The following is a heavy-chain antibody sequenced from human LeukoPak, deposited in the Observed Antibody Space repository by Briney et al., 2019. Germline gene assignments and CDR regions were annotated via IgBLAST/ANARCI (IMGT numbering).Heavy chain of an antibody. J-gene: IGHJ6*03. CDR3: AKSVGFYYYYYMDV. V-gene: IGHV3-23*01. D-gene: IGHD1-26*01. CDR1: GFTFSSYG. CDR2: ISGSGGST. Sequence: WGSLRLSCAASGFTFSSYGMNWVRQAPGKGLEWVSGISGSGGSTYYADSVKGRFTISRDNSRNTMYLQMNTLRPEDTAVYYCAKSVGFYYYYYMDVWGKGTTVTISS.